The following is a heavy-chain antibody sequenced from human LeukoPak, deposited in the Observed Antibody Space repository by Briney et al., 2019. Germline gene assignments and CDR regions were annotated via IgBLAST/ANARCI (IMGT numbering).Heavy chain of an antibody. Sequence: PSETLSLTRTVSGGSIRSSYYYWGWIRQPPGKGLEWIGSIYDSGSTYYNPSLKSRVTISVDTSKNQFSLKLNSVTAADTAVYYCASHEWPWGQGTLVIVYS. CDR2: IYDSGST. V-gene: IGHV4-39*01. CDR1: GGSIRSSYYY. D-gene: IGHD3-3*01. CDR3: ASHEWP. J-gene: IGHJ5*02.